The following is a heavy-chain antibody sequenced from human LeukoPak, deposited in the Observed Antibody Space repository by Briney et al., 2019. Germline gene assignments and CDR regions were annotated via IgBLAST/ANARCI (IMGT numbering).Heavy chain of an antibody. J-gene: IGHJ6*03. Sequence: SETLSLTCTVAGGSISSYYWSWIRQPPGKGLEWIGYIYYSGSTNYNPSLKSRVTISVDTSKNQFSLKLSSATAADTAVYYCARETSQKGAHYMDVWGKGTTVTISS. CDR2: IYYSGST. CDR3: ARETSQKGAHYMDV. D-gene: IGHD3-16*01. V-gene: IGHV4-59*01. CDR1: GGSISSYY.